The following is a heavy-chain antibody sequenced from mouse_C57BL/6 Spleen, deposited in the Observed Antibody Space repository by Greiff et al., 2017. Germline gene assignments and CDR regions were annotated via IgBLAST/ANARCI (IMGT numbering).Heavy chain of an antibody. Sequence: VQLKESGGGLVKPGGSLKLSCAASGFTFSSYAMSWVRQTPEKRLEWVATISDGGSYTYYPDNVKGRFTISRGNAKNNLYLQMSHLKSEDTARYYCARGDEDAMDYWGQGTSVTVSS. CDR2: ISDGGSYT. D-gene: IGHD3-3*01. V-gene: IGHV5-4*01. CDR3: ARGDEDAMDY. J-gene: IGHJ4*01. CDR1: GFTFSSYA.